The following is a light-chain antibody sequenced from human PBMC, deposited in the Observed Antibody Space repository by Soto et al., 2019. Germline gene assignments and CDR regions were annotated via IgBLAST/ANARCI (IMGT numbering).Light chain of an antibody. CDR2: AVS. CDR3: SSYTSDSSYV. Sequence: QSALTQPASMSGSPGPSITISGTGTSSDVGLYDYVSWYQQHPGKAPQLMIYAVSNRPSGVSNRFSASKSGNTASLFISGLQAEDGADYYCSSYTSDSSYVFGSGTKVTVL. V-gene: IGLV2-14*01. CDR1: SSDVGLYDY. J-gene: IGLJ1*01.